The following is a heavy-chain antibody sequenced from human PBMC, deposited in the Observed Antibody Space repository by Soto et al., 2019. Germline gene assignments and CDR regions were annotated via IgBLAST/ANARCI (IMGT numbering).Heavy chain of an antibody. D-gene: IGHD3-10*01. CDR2: ISYDGSNK. J-gene: IGHJ6*02. Sequence: QVQLVQSGAEVKKPGSSVKVSCKASGGTFSSYAISWVRQAPGQGLEWVAVISYDGSNKYYADSVKGRFTVSRDNSKNTLSLQMSSLRAEDTAVYYCAKDIALVRGVIIDMDVWGQGTTVTVSS. V-gene: IGHV3-30*15. CDR1: GGTFSSYA. CDR3: AKDIALVRGVIIDMDV.